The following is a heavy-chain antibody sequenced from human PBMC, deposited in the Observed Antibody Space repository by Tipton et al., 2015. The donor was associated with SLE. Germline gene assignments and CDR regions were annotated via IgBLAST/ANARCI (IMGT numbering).Heavy chain of an antibody. CDR3: ARGYCSGDVCFGRGYFDY. J-gene: IGHJ4*02. Sequence: TLSLTCAVSGGSINSGDYSWSWIRQPPGKGLEWIGYIYHSGSSYYNPSLKSRVTISVDTSKNQFSLKMSSVTAADTAVYYCARGYCSGDVCFGRGYFDYWGQGTQVTVSS. V-gene: IGHV4-30-2*01. CDR1: GGSINSGDYS. CDR2: IYHSGSS. D-gene: IGHD2-8*02.